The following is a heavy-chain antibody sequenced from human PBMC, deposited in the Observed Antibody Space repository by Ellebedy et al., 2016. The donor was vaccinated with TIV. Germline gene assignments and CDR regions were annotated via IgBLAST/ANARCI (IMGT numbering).Heavy chain of an antibody. Sequence: GESLKISCAASGFTFSSYAMHWVRQAPGKGLEWVAVISYDGSNKYYADSVKGRFTISRDNSKNTLYLQMNSLRAEDTAVYYCARDMIVGATMFAYWGQGTLVTVSS. V-gene: IGHV3-30-3*01. CDR3: ARDMIVGATMFAY. D-gene: IGHD1-26*01. CDR2: ISYDGSNK. J-gene: IGHJ4*02. CDR1: GFTFSSYA.